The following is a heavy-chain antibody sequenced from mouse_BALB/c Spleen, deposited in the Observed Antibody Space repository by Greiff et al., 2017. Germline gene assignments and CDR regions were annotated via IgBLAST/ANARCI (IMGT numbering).Heavy chain of an antibody. CDR1: GYAFSSYW. V-gene: IGHV1-80*01. CDR2: IYPGDGDT. CDR3: ARGGGNLYYFDY. Sequence: VKLQESGAELVRPGSSVKISCKASGYAFSSYWMNWVKQRPGQGLEWIGQIYPGDGDTNYNGKFKGKATLTADKSSSTAYMQLSSLTSEDSAVYFCARGGGNLYYFDYWGQGTTLTVSS. J-gene: IGHJ2*01. D-gene: IGHD2-1*01.